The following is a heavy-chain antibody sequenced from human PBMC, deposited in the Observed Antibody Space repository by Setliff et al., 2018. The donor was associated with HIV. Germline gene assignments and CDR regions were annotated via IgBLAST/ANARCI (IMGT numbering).Heavy chain of an antibody. D-gene: IGHD3-10*01. V-gene: IGHV1-46*01. J-gene: IGHJ6*03. Sequence: ASVKVSCKASGYTFTGYSMHWVRQATGQGLEWMGIINPSSGTTRYAQKFQGRVTMTRDTSTSPVYMELSGLRSEDTAVYYCARAGGTRHFNMVRGVREPTYYYHMDVWGKGTTVTVSS. CDR3: ARAGGTRHFNMVRGVREPTYYYHMDV. CDR1: GYTFTGYS. CDR2: INPSSGTT.